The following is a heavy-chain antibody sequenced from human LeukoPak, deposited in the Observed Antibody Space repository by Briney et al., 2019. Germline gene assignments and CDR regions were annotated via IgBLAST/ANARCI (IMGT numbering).Heavy chain of an antibody. CDR2: SDTSGGGT. D-gene: IGHD3-22*01. CDR1: GFTFNRHA. Sequence: GGSLRLSCAASGFTFNRHAMSWVRQAPGKGLEWVSTSDTSGGGTHYADSVKGRFTISRDNSQNTVYLHMNSLGGDDTAVYYCAKEHFDTSGYYSRFDNWGQGILVTVSS. CDR3: AKEHFDTSGYYSRFDN. J-gene: IGHJ4*02. V-gene: IGHV3-23*01.